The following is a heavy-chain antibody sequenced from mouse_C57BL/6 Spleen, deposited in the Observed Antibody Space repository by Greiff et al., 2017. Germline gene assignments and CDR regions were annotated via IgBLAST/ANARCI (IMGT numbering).Heavy chain of an antibody. Sequence: VQLQQPGAELVKPGASVKLSCKASGYTFTSYWMQWVKPRPGQGLEWIGEIDPSDSYTNYNQKFKGKATLTVDTSSSTAYMQLSSLTSDDSAVYYCASIITTVVDNYFDYWGQGTTLTVSS. D-gene: IGHD1-1*01. CDR3: ASIITTVVDNYFDY. CDR1: GYTFTSYW. CDR2: IDPSDSYT. J-gene: IGHJ2*01. V-gene: IGHV1-50*01.